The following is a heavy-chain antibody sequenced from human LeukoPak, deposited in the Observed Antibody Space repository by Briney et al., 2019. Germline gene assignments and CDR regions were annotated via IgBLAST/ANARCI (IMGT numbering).Heavy chain of an antibody. D-gene: IGHD2-15*01. Sequence: GGSLRLSCAASGFTFSSYSMTWVRQAPGKGLEWVSSISSSSSYIYYADSVKGRFTISRDNAKNSLYLQMNSLRAEDTAVYYCAREIYCSGGSCSSPGYYFDYWGQGTLVTVSS. CDR2: ISSSSSYI. CDR1: GFTFSSYS. V-gene: IGHV3-21*01. CDR3: AREIYCSGGSCSSPGYYFDY. J-gene: IGHJ4*02.